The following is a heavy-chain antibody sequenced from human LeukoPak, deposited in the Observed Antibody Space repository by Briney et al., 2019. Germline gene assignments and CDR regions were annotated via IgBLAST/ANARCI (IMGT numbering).Heavy chain of an antibody. V-gene: IGHV3-23*01. CDR2: ISGSGSRT. J-gene: IGHJ3*02. D-gene: IGHD1-26*01. Sequence: GGSLRLSCAASGFTFSSYGMTWVRQAPGKGLEWASGISGSGSRTDYADSVKGRFTISRDNAKNTLYLQMNSLRAEDTAVYYCAKGSREWELLDAFDIWGQGTMVTVSS. CDR1: GFTFSSYG. CDR3: AKGSREWELLDAFDI.